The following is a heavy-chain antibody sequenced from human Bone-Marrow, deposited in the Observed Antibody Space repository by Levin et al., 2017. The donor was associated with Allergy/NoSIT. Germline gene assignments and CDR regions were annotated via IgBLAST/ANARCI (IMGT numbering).Heavy chain of an antibody. J-gene: IGHJ4*02. CDR3: ARNWSGYGVGQGVAFDY. CDR1: GYTFSTYG. Sequence: ASVKVSCKTSGYTFSTYGITWVRQAPGQGLEWVGWISTDNGNTQYGQKFQGRVTMTTDTSTRTIYMEMRSLRTDDTAIYYCARNWSGYGVGQGVAFDYWGQGTLVTVSS. CDR2: ISTDNGNT. V-gene: IGHV1-18*04. D-gene: IGHD2-8*01.